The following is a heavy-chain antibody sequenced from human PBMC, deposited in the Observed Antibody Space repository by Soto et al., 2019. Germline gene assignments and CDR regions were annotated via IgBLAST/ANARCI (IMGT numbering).Heavy chain of an antibody. CDR2: INAGNSNT. V-gene: IGHV1-3*01. CDR3: ARVLVGATPVDY. J-gene: IGHJ4*02. Sequence: ASMKVSSKASGYTFTIYAMHWVRQAPGQRLEWMGWINAGNSNTKYSQKLQGRVTITRDTSASTAYMELSSLRSEYTAVYYCARVLVGATPVDYWGQGTLVTSPQ. D-gene: IGHD1-26*01. CDR1: GYTFTIYA.